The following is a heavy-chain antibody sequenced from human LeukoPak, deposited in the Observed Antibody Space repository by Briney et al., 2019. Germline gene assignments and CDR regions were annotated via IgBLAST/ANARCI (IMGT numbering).Heavy chain of an antibody. CDR3: ARVGNGYNFGGWYFDY. CDR1: GYTFTGYG. CDR2: ISAYNGNT. Sequence: GASVKVSCKASGYTFTGYGISWVRQAPGQGLEWMGWISAYNGNTNYTQKVQGRVTMTTDTSTSTAYMELRSLRSDDTAVYYCARVGNGYNFGGWYFDYWGQGTLVTVSS. V-gene: IGHV1-18*01. D-gene: IGHD5-24*01. J-gene: IGHJ4*02.